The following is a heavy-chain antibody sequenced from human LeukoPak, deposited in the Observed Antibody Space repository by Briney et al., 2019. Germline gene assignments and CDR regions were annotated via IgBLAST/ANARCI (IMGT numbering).Heavy chain of an antibody. Sequence: PGGSLRLSCAASGFTFSNAWMSWVRQAPGKGLEWVGRIKSKTDGGTTDYAAPVKGRFTISRDDSKNTLYLQMNSLKTEDTAVYYCTTVYYDILTGYLDAFDIWGQGTMVTVSS. CDR1: GFTFSNAW. CDR3: TTVYYDILTGYLDAFDI. D-gene: IGHD3-9*01. CDR2: IKSKTDGGTT. V-gene: IGHV3-15*01. J-gene: IGHJ3*02.